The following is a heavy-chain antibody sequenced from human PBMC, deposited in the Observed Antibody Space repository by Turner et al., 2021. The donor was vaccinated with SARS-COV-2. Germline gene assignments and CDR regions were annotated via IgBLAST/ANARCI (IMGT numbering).Heavy chain of an antibody. Sequence: QVQLVESGGGVVQPGRSLRLSCAASGFTFRSYGMHWVRQAPGKGLEWVAVIWYDGSNKYYADSVKGRFTISRDNSKNTLYLQMNSLRAEDTAVYYCARDGGYSGYAYFDYWGQGTLVTVSS. CDR2: IWYDGSNK. V-gene: IGHV3-33*01. CDR1: GFTFRSYG. J-gene: IGHJ4*02. CDR3: ARDGGYSGYAYFDY. D-gene: IGHD5-12*01.